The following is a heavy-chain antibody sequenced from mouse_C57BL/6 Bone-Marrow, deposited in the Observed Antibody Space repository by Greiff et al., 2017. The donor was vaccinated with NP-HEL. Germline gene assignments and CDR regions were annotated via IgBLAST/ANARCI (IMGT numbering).Heavy chain of an antibody. D-gene: IGHD4-1*01. CDR3: ARDPGKDYFDY. CDR1: GFTFSSYA. V-gene: IGHV5-4*01. J-gene: IGHJ2*01. CDR2: ISDGGSYT. Sequence: EVKLMESGGGLVKPGGSLKLSCAASGFTFSSYAMSWVRQTPEKRLEWVATISDGGSYTYYPDNVKGRFPISRDNAKNNLYLQMSHLKSEDTAMYYCARDPGKDYFDYWGQGTTLTVSS.